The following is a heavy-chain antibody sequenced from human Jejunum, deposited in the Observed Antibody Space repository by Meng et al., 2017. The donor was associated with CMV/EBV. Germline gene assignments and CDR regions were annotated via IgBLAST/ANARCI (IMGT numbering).Heavy chain of an antibody. CDR3: ARERYDSSGYIRTYGMDV. CDR2: TYYRTKWYH. J-gene: IGHJ6*02. Sequence: AAWNWIRLSPSRGLEWLGRTYYRTKWYHDYATSVKSRLTITPDTSRNQLFLQLNSVTPEDTAVYYCARERYDSSGYIRTYGMDVWGQGTTVTVSS. D-gene: IGHD3-22*01. CDR1: AA. V-gene: IGHV6-1*01.